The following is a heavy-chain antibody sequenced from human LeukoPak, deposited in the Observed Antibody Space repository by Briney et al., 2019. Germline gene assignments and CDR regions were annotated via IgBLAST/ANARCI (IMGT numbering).Heavy chain of an antibody. CDR2: THYRSKWYN. J-gene: IGHJ5*02. D-gene: IGHD3-3*01. V-gene: IGHV6-1*01. CDR3: ARSKYDFWSGYANWFDP. Sequence: SQTLSLTCAISGDSVSSNSAAWNWIRQSPSRGLEWLGRTHYRSKWYNDYAVSVKSRITINPDTSKNQFSLQLNSVTPEDTAVYYCARSKYDFWSGYANWFDPWGQGTLVTVSS. CDR1: GDSVSSNSAA.